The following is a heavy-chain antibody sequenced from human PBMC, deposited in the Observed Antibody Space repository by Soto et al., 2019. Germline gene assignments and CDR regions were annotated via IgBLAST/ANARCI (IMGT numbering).Heavy chain of an antibody. J-gene: IGHJ3*02. Sequence: QVQLVESGGGVVQPGRSLRLSCAASGFTFSSYGMHWVRQAPGKGLEWVAVIWYDGSNKYYADSVKGRFTISRDNSKNTLYLQMNSLRAEDTAVYYRARSGGYYLDAFDIWGQGTMVTVSS. D-gene: IGHD3-22*01. CDR1: GFTFSSYG. CDR3: ARSGGYYLDAFDI. CDR2: IWYDGSNK. V-gene: IGHV3-33*01.